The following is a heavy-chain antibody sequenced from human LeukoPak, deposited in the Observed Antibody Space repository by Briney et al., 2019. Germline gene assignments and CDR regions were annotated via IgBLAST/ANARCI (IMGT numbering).Heavy chain of an antibody. CDR1: GGSISSYY. Sequence: PSETLSLTCTVSGGSISSYYWSWIRQPPGKGLEWIGYIYYSGSTNYNPSLKSRVTISVDTSKNQFSLKLSSVTAADTAVYYCARDLRIGAFDIWGQGTMVTVSS. D-gene: IGHD2-15*01. V-gene: IGHV4-59*01. CDR3: ARDLRIGAFDI. J-gene: IGHJ3*02. CDR2: IYYSGST.